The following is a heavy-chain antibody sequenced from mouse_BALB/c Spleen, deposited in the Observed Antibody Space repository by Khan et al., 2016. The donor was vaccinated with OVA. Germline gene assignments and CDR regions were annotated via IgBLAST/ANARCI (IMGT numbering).Heavy chain of an antibody. CDR2: IVPYNGGT. Sequence: VQLQQSGPELVKPGASVKVSCKASGYAFTSYNIYWVKQSHGKSLEWVGYIVPYNGGTSYNQTFKGKATLTVDKSSTTAYLHLNSLTSEDAAVYYWARGGYGGFAYWGQGTLVTVSA. CDR3: ARGGYGGFAY. J-gene: IGHJ3*01. CDR1: GYAFTSYN. D-gene: IGHD2-14*01. V-gene: IGHV1S135*01.